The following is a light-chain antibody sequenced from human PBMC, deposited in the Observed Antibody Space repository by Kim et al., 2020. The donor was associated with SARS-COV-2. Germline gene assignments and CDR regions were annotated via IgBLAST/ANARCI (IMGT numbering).Light chain of an antibody. Sequence: APGKTARITCGGNNIGSKSVHWYQKKPGQAPVLVIYYDSDRPSGIPERFSGSNSGNTATLTISRVEAGDEADYYCQVWDSSSDQWVFGGGTQLTVL. CDR2: YDS. J-gene: IGLJ3*02. CDR1: NIGSKS. V-gene: IGLV3-21*04. CDR3: QVWDSSSDQWV.